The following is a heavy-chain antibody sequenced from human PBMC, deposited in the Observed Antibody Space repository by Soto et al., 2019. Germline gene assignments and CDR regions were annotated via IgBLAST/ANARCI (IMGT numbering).Heavy chain of an antibody. CDR2: IIPIFGTA. J-gene: IGHJ6*02. D-gene: IGHD4-4*01. CDR3: ARARKWNSNYGPYYYYYYGMDV. Sequence: GASVKVSCKASGGTFSSYAISWVRQAPGQGLEWMGGIIPIFGTANYAQKFQGRVTITADESTSTAYMELSSLRSEDTAVYYCARARKWNSNYGPYYYYYYGMDVWGQGTTVTVSS. V-gene: IGHV1-69*13. CDR1: GGTFSSYA.